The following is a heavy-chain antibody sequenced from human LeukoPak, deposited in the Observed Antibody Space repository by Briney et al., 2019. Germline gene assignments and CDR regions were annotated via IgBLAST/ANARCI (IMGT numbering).Heavy chain of an antibody. CDR3: ATYMTTDQYLDF. D-gene: IGHD4-11*01. CDR2: IYYSGTT. J-gene: IGHJ4*02. CDR1: GGSISSGDYY. Sequence: PSQTLSLTCTVSGGSISSGDYYWSWIRQPPGKGLEWIGFIYYSGTTYYNPSLKSRLTISVDTSKNQFSLKLSSVTAADTAVYYCATYMTTDQYLDFWGQGTLVTVSS. V-gene: IGHV4-30-4*08.